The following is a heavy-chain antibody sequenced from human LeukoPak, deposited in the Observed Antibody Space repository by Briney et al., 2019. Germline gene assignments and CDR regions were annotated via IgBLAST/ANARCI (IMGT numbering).Heavy chain of an antibody. Sequence: TSETLSLTCDVSGSSVNSDQYWGWMRHSPGAGLEWIGSVHQTGSPYYNPSLGSRVSLSIDSTKNSFSLRLTSVTAADTAVYYCAMLRLGELSSLANAYDIWGQGTMVIVSS. CDR1: GSSVNSDQY. J-gene: IGHJ3*02. D-gene: IGHD3-16*02. V-gene: IGHV4-38-2*01. CDR3: AMLRLGELSSLANAYDI. CDR2: VHQTGSP.